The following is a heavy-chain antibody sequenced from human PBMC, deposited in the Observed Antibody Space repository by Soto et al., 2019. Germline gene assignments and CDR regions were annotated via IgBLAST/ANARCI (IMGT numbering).Heavy chain of an antibody. V-gene: IGHV3-7*01. CDR2: IKQDGSEK. J-gene: IGHJ4*02. CDR1: GFTFSSYW. Sequence: GGSLRLSCAASGFTFSSYWMSWVRQAPGKGLEWVANIKQDGSEKYYENSVKGRFTISRDNAKHALYLQMNSLRAEDEEVYYCQRWGSRYFDWLYFDYWGQGTLVTVSS. D-gene: IGHD3-9*01. CDR3: QRWGSRYFDWLYFDY.